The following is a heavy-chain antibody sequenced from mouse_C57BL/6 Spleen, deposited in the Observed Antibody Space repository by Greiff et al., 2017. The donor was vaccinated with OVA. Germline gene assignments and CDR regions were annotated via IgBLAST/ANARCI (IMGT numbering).Heavy chain of an antibody. CDR2: ISDGGSYT. V-gene: IGHV5-4*01. J-gene: IGHJ2*01. Sequence: EVNVVESGGGLVKPGGSLKLSCAASGFTFSSYAMSWVRQTPEKRLEWVATISDGGSYTYYPDNVKGRFTISRDNAKNNLYLQMSHLKSEDTAMYYCAREDYYGSSLDYWGQGTTLTVSS. D-gene: IGHD1-1*01. CDR1: GFTFSSYA. CDR3: AREDYYGSSLDY.